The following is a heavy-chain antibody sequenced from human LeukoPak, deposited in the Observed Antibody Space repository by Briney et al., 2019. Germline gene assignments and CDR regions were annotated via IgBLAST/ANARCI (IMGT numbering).Heavy chain of an antibody. CDR1: GFTFSNAW. CDR2: IKSKTGGGTT. Sequence: GGSLRLSCAASGFTFSNAWMSWVRQAPGKGLEWVGRIKSKTGGGTTDYAAPVKGRFTISRDDSKNTLYLQMNSLKTEDTAVYYCTTDLGNYWGQGTLVTVSS. V-gene: IGHV3-15*01. CDR3: TTDLGNY. J-gene: IGHJ4*02.